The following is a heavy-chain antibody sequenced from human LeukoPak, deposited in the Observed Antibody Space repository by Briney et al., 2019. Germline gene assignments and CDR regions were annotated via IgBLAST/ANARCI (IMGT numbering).Heavy chain of an antibody. Sequence: PGGSLRLSCAASGFTFSSYGMHWVRQAPGKGLEWVAVISYDGSNKYYADSVKGRFTISRDNSKNTLYLQMNSLRAEDTAVYYCARDRRELLGAFDIWGQGTMVTVSS. CDR2: ISYDGSNK. V-gene: IGHV3-30*03. D-gene: IGHD1-26*01. J-gene: IGHJ3*02. CDR3: ARDRRELLGAFDI. CDR1: GFTFSSYG.